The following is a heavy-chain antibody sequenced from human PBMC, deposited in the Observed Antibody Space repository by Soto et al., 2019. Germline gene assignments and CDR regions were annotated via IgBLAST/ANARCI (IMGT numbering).Heavy chain of an antibody. CDR1: GFTFSTYS. CDR3: ARVRSYSYGQGYGMDV. CDR2: ISSSSGYI. D-gene: IGHD5-18*01. V-gene: IGHV3-21*01. Sequence: GGSLRLSCAASGFTFSTYSMNWVRQAPGKGLEWVSSISSSSGYIYYADSVKGRFTISRDDAKNSLSLQMNSLRAEDTAVYYCARVRSYSYGQGYGMDVWGQGTTVTVSS. J-gene: IGHJ6*02.